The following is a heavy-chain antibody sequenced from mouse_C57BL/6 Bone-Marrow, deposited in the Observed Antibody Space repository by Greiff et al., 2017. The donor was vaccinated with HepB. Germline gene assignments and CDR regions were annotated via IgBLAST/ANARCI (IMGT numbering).Heavy chain of an antibody. CDR1: GFTFSDYG. CDR3: ASPYGSSYWYFDV. V-gene: IGHV5-17*01. CDR2: ISSGSSTI. J-gene: IGHJ1*03. Sequence: EVKLVESGGGLVKPGGSLKLSCAASGFTFSDYGMHWVRQAPEKGLEWVAYISSGSSTIYYADTVKGRFTISRDNAKNTLFLQMTSLRSEETAMYYCASPYGSSYWYFDVWGTGTTVTVSS. D-gene: IGHD1-1*01.